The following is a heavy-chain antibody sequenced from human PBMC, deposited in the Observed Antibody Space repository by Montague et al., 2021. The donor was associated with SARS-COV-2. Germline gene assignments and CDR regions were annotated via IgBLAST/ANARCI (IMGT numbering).Heavy chain of an antibody. CDR2: TYYRSKWYY. V-gene: IGHV6-1*01. J-gene: IGHJ4*02. CDR1: GDSDSGNTAA. Sequence: CAISGDSDSGNTAACNWNRHSPSIEPQQQGRTYYRSKWYYDYAVSVKSRMTISPDTSKNQFSLQLSSVTPEDRAVYYCARDPRYSLSWSFDYWGQGTLVTVSS. D-gene: IGHD6-13*01. CDR3: ARDPRYSLSWSFDY.